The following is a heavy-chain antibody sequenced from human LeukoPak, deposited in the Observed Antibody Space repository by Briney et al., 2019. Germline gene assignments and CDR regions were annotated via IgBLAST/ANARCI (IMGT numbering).Heavy chain of an antibody. V-gene: IGHV3-23*01. CDR2: ISGRDDST. J-gene: IGHJ4*02. CDR1: GFTVTNYA. CDR3: AKWGDYDILTGYYDPDY. Sequence: GGSLRLSCAASGFTVTNYAMYWVRQAPGKGLEWVSAISGRDDSTYYADSVKGRFTISRDTSKNTLFLQMNSLSAEDTAVYYCAKWGDYDILTGYYDPDYWGQGTLVTVSS. D-gene: IGHD3-9*01.